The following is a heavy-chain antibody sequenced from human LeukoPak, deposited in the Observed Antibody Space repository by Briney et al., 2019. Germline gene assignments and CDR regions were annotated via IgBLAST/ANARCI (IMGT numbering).Heavy chain of an antibody. V-gene: IGHV3-30*02. D-gene: IGHD6-13*01. CDR1: GFTFSNYD. J-gene: IGHJ4*02. CDR3: AKTVRHSSSWNDY. Sequence: GGSLRLSCAASGFTFSNYDMHWVRQAPGKGLQWVAFIRSDGSNTYYADSVKGRFTISRDNSNNTLYVQMNSLRAEDTAVYYCAKTVRHSSSWNDYWGQGTLVTVSS. CDR2: IRSDGSNT.